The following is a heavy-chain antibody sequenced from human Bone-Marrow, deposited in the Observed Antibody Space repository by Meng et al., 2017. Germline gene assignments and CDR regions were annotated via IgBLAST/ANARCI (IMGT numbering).Heavy chain of an antibody. V-gene: IGHV4-38-2*02. CDR2: IYHSGST. CDR1: GYSISSGYY. Sequence: GSLRLSCTVSGYSISSGYYWGWIRQPPGKGLEWIGSIYHSGSTYYNPSLKSRVTRAVDTSKNQFSLKLSSVTAADTAVYYCARDFGSYYVKVWGQGTLVTVSS. J-gene: IGHJ4*02. D-gene: IGHD1-26*01. CDR3: ARDFGSYYVKV.